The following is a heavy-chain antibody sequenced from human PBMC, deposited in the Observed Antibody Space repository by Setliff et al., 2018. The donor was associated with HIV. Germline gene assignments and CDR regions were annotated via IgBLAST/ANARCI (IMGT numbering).Heavy chain of an antibody. D-gene: IGHD2-2*01. V-gene: IGHV1-18*01. Sequence: GASVKVSCKASGNTFTTYDISWVRQAPGQGLEWMGWISVYNGDTNYAQKFQGRVTMTTDTSTSTAYMELRSLRSDDTAVYYCARAIRWRYCSSTSCSDAFDIWGQGTMVT. J-gene: IGHJ3*02. CDR1: GNTFTTYD. CDR3: ARAIRWRYCSSTSCSDAFDI. CDR2: ISVYNGDT.